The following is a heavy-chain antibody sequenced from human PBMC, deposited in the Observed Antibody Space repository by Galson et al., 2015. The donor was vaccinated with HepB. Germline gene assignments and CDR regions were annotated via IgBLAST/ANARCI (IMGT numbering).Heavy chain of an antibody. J-gene: IGHJ6*03. D-gene: IGHD5-12*01. CDR1: GFTFSSYS. CDR2: SSSSSSYI. V-gene: IGHV3-21*01. CDR3: ARMGGGYDYYYYYYMDV. Sequence: SLRLSCAASGFTFSSYSMNWVRQAPGKGLEWVSSSSSSSSYIYYADSVKGRFTISRDNAKNSLYLQMNSLRAEDTAVYCCARMGGGYDYYYYYYMDVWGKGTTVTVSS.